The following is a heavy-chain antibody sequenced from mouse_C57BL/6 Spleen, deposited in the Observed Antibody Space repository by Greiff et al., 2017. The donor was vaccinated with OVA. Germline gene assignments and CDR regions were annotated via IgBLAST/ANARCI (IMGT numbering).Heavy chain of an antibody. CDR1: GFTFSSYA. CDR3: ARHYGSSYTDAMDY. V-gene: IGHV5-4*03. CDR2: ISDGGSYT. Sequence: EVKLVESGGGLVKPGGSLKLSCAASGFTFSSYAMSWVRQTPEKRLEWVATISDGGSYTYYPDNVQGRFTISRDNAKNNLYLQMSHLTSEDTAMYYCARHYGSSYTDAMDYWGQGTSVTVSS. D-gene: IGHD1-1*01. J-gene: IGHJ4*01.